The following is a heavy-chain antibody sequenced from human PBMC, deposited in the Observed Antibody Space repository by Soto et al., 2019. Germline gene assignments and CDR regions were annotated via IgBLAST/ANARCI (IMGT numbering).Heavy chain of an antibody. J-gene: IGHJ5*01. CDR3: ARGFQRYDS. D-gene: IGHD3-3*01. CDR2: INTYNGNT. V-gene: IGHV1-18*01. CDR1: GYTFTNSE. Sequence: QVQMVQSGTEVKRPGASVEISCKTSGYTFTNSEISWVRQAPGRSLEWMGWINTYNGNTNFAQKRQGRVTLTKDTSTSTAYMELRSLTSDDTALYYCARGFQRYDSWGQGTLVTVSS.